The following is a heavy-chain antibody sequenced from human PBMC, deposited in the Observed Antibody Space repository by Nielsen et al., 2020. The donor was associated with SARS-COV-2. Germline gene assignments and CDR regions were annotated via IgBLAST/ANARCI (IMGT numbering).Heavy chain of an antibody. V-gene: IGHV3-73*01. D-gene: IGHD1-26*01. CDR1: GFTFSDSS. Sequence: GESLKISYAASGFTFSDSSMNWVRQASGKGLEWLGRIRSKANDYATEYPASVKGRFIISRDDSKNTAYLLMNSLKIDDTAVYYCARVNPTSGSWFDAFDIWGQGTLVTVSS. CDR3: ARVNPTSGSWFDAFDI. J-gene: IGHJ3*02. CDR2: IRSKANDYAT.